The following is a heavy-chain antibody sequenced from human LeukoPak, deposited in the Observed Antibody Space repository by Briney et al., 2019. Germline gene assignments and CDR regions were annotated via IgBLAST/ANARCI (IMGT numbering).Heavy chain of an antibody. V-gene: IGHV4-34*01. CDR1: GGTFSGYY. CDR2: TNHSGTT. J-gene: IGHJ6*03. Sequence: SETLSLTCAVYGGTFSGYYWSWIRQSPGKGLEWLGETNHSGTTNFNPSLRGRATIAVDPSKNQFSLRLRSLTAADTAIYYCARERAVAEYYYYMDVWGKGTTVIVSS. D-gene: IGHD6-19*01. CDR3: ARERAVAEYYYYMDV.